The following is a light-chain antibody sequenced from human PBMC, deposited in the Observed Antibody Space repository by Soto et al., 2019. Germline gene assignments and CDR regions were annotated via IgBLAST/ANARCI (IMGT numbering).Light chain of an antibody. Sequence: DIQMTQSPSTLSASVGDRVIITCRASQTIHTWLAWYQQTPGKAPKLLIYEASTLGRGVPSRFSGSGSGTEFTLTISSLQPDDFAPYYCQQYNDSSTFGQGTKVEIK. CDR2: EAS. J-gene: IGKJ2*01. CDR3: QQYNDSST. V-gene: IGKV1-5*03. CDR1: QTIHTW.